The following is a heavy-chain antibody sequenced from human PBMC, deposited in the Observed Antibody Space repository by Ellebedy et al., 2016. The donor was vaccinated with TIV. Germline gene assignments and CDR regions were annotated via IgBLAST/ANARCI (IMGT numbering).Heavy chain of an antibody. V-gene: IGHV3-33*01. CDR3: ARDPRVVVPAAMDY. D-gene: IGHD2-2*01. J-gene: IGHJ4*02. CDR1: GFTFSHYG. Sequence: GESLKISCAASGFTFSHYGMHWVRQAPGKGLDWAAVIWYDGSNKFYGDSVKGRFTISRDNSKNTLYLQMNSLRAEDTAVYYCARDPRVVVPAAMDYWGQGTLVTVSS. CDR2: IWYDGSNK.